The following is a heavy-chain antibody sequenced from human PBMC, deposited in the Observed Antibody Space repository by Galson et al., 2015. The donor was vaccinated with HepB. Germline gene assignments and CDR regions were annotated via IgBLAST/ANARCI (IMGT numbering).Heavy chain of an antibody. CDR1: GYTFSTYS. CDR3: ARGALVVGVAATLNNWFDP. Sequence: SVKVSCKVSGYTFSTYSVTWVRQAPGQGLEWMGWISAYNRRTNYAQKFQGRVSMTTDPSTSTVYMELRRLRSDDTAIYYCARGALVVGVAATLNNWFDPWGQGTLVTVSS. CDR2: ISAYNRRT. V-gene: IGHV1-18*01. D-gene: IGHD2-15*01. J-gene: IGHJ5*02.